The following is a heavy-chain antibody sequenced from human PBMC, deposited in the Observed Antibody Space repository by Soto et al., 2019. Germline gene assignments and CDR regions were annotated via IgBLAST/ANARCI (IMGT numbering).Heavy chain of an antibody. CDR1: GCSISSGGYS. D-gene: IGHD3-10*01. J-gene: IGHJ6*02. Sequence: PXETLSLTCTVAGCSISSGGYSWSWIRQSPEKGLEWIGFIYPTGTTYYHPSLKSRVTISVDTSRNQFSLNLTSVTAADTAVYYCARAPPGPSPRWVLSGQGTTVTVSS. CDR3: ARAPPGPSPRWVL. CDR2: IYPTGTT. V-gene: IGHV4-30-2*06.